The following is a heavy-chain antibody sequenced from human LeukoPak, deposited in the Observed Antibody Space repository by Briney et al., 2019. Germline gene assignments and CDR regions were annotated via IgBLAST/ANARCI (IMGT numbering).Heavy chain of an antibody. CDR2: INWNGGST. V-gene: IGHV3-20*04. CDR3: ARMGHDILVPSGMDV. D-gene: IGHD1-1*01. Sequence: GGSLRLSCAASGFTFDDYGMSWVRQAPGKGLEWVSGINWNGGSTGYADSVKGRFTISRDNAKNTLYVQMNSLRAEDTAVYYCARMGHDILVPSGMDVWGQGTTVTVSS. CDR1: GFTFDDYG. J-gene: IGHJ6*02.